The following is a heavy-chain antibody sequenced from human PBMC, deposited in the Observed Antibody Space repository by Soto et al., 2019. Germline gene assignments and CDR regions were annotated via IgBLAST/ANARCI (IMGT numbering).Heavy chain of an antibody. CDR3: ARDKVAAQPNYYYGMDV. CDR2: MNPNSGNT. Sequence: GSVKVSCKASGYTFTSYDINWVRQATGQGLEWMGWMNPNSGNTGYAQKFQGRVTMTRNTSISTAYMELSSLRSEDTAVYYCARDKVAAQPNYYYGMDVWGQGTTVTVSS. CDR1: GYTFTSYD. V-gene: IGHV1-8*01. J-gene: IGHJ6*02. D-gene: IGHD6-6*01.